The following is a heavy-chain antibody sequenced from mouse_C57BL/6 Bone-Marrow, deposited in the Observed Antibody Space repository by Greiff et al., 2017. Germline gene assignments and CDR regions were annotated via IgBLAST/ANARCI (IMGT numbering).Heavy chain of an antibody. CDR3: ARRNYGSSWGFAY. Sequence: QVQLQQPGAELVKPGASVKMSCKASGYTFTSYWITWVKQRPGQGLEWIGDIYPGSGSTNYNEKFKSKATLTVDTSSSTAYMQLSSLTSDDSAVYYGARRNYGSSWGFAYWGQGTLVTVSA. V-gene: IGHV1-55*01. J-gene: IGHJ3*01. CDR2: IYPGSGST. CDR1: GYTFTSYW. D-gene: IGHD1-1*01.